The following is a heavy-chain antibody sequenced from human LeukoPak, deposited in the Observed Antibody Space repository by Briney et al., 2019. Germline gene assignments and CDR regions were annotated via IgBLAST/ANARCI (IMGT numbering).Heavy chain of an antibody. CDR2: IYTSGST. Sequence: PSQTLSLTCTVSGGSISSGSYYWSWIRQPAGKGLEWIGRIYTSGSTNYNPSLKSRVTISVDTSKNQFSLKLSSVTAADTAVYYCASLGAAAGKGWFDPWGQGTLVTVSS. CDR3: ASLGAAAGKGWFDP. J-gene: IGHJ5*02. V-gene: IGHV4-61*02. CDR1: GGSISSGSYY. D-gene: IGHD6-13*01.